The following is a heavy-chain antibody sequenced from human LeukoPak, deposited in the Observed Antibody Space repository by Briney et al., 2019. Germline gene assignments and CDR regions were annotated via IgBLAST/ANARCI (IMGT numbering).Heavy chain of an antibody. Sequence: ASVKVSCKASGYTFTSYGISWVRQAPGQGLEWMEWISAYNGNTNYAQKLQGRVTMTTDTSTSTAYMELRSLRSDDTAVYYCARARGVAFGSPRRNDAFDIWGQGTMVTVSS. CDR1: GYTFTSYG. CDR3: ARARGVAFGSPRRNDAFDI. D-gene: IGHD1-26*01. V-gene: IGHV1-18*01. J-gene: IGHJ3*02. CDR2: ISAYNGNT.